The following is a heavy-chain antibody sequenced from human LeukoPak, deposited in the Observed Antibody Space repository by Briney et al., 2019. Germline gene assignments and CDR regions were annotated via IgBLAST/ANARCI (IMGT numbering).Heavy chain of an antibody. J-gene: IGHJ6*03. CDR2: MNPNSGNT. D-gene: IGHD6-13*01. V-gene: IGHV1-8*03. CDR3: ARGYSSWYYYYYCMDV. Sequence: GASVKVSCKASGYTFTSYDINWVRQATGQGLEWMGWMNPNSGNTGYAQKFQGRVTITRNTSISTAYMELSSLRSEDTAVYYCARGYSSWYYYYYCMDVWGKGTTVTVSS. CDR1: GYTFTSYD.